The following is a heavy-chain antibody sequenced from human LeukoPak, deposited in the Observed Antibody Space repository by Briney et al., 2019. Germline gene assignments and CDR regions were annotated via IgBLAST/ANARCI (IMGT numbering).Heavy chain of an antibody. CDR1: GFTFSSYW. J-gene: IGHJ5*02. Sequence: GGSLRLSRAASGFTFSSYWMSWVRQAPGKGLEWVANIKQDGSEKYYVDSVKGRFTISRDNAKNSLYLQMNSLRAEDTAVYYCARLNWNYAHNWFDPWGQGTLVTVSS. D-gene: IGHD1-7*01. CDR3: ARLNWNYAHNWFDP. V-gene: IGHV3-7*01. CDR2: IKQDGSEK.